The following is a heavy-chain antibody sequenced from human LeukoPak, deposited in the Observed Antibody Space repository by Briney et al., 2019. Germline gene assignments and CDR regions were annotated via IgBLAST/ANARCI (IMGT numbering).Heavy chain of an antibody. J-gene: IGHJ3*02. CDR2: MNPDSGGT. CDR1: GYTFTSYA. CDR3: ARTERWLQSDAFDI. Sequence: ASVKSSCKASGYTFTSYAMNWVRQAPGQGLEGMGWMNPDSGGTNSAQKFQGRVTMTRDTSISTAYMELSRLRSDDTAVYYCARTERWLQSDAFDIWGQGTMVSVSS. D-gene: IGHD5-24*01. V-gene: IGHV1-2*02.